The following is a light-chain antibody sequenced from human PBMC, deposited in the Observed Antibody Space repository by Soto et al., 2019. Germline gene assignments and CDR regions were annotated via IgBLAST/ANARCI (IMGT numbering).Light chain of an antibody. J-gene: IGKJ4*01. CDR1: QSVGSY. V-gene: IGKV3-11*01. CDR2: DAS. Sequence: DIVLTQSPATLSLSPGERATLSCRASQSVGSYLAWYQQKPGQAPRLLIYDASNRATGIPARFSCSGYGTDFTLTISSLEPEDFAVYFCQQRSNWLTFGGGTKVEIK. CDR3: QQRSNWLT.